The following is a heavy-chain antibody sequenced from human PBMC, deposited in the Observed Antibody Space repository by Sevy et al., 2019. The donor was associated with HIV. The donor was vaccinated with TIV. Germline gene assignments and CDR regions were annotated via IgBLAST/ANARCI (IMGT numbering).Heavy chain of an antibody. D-gene: IGHD3-10*01. Sequence: GGSLRLSCAASGFTFSSYSMNWVRQAPGKGLEWVSYISSSSSTIYYADSVKGRFTNSRDNAKNSLYLQMNSLRDEDTAVYYCARTINYYGSGSRQKTYYYYGMDVWGQGTTVTVSS. CDR1: GFTFSSYS. J-gene: IGHJ6*02. CDR3: ARTINYYGSGSRQKTYYYYGMDV. CDR2: ISSSSSTI. V-gene: IGHV3-48*02.